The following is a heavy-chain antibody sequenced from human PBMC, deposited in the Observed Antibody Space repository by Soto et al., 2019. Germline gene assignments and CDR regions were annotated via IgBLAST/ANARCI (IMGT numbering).Heavy chain of an antibody. J-gene: IGHJ6*03. Sequence: SETLSLTCAVYGGSFSGYYWSWIRQPPGKGLEWIGEINHSGSTNYNPSLKSRVTISVDTSKNHFSLMLSSVTAADTAVYYCRRQAYYYYMDVWGKGTTVTVSS. V-gene: IGHV4-34*01. CDR2: INHSGST. CDR1: GGSFSGYY. CDR3: RRQAYYYYMDV.